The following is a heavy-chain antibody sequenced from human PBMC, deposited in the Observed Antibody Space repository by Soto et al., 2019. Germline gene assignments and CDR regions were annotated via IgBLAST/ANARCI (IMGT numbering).Heavy chain of an antibody. D-gene: IGHD3-22*01. Sequence: GGSLRLSCAASGFTFSDYYMSWIRQAPGKGLEWVSYISSSSSYTNYADSVKGRFTISRDNAKNSLYLQMNSLRAEDTAVYYCARVAHYYDSSGYYHGAFDIWGQGTMVTVSS. CDR1: GFTFSDYY. CDR2: ISSSSSYT. J-gene: IGHJ3*02. CDR3: ARVAHYYDSSGYYHGAFDI. V-gene: IGHV3-11*06.